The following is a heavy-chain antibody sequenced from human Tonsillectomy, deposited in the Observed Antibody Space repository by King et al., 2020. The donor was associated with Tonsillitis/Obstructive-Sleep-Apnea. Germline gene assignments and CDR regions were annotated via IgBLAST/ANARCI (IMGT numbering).Heavy chain of an antibody. J-gene: IGHJ4*01. Sequence: VQLVQSGAEVKKPGSSVKVSCKASGGTFSSXAISWVRQAPGQGLEWMGGIIPILGIANYAQKFQGRVTITADKSTSTAYMELSSLRSEDPAVYSCARXXXDGXXYYFDXWGXGXLVTVS. CDR3: ARXXXDGXXYYFDX. CDR2: IIPILGIA. D-gene: IGHD1-26*01. CDR1: GGTFSSXA. V-gene: IGHV1-69*10.